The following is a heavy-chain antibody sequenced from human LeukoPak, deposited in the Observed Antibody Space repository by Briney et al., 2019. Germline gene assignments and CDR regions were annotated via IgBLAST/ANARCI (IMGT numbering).Heavy chain of an antibody. CDR2: IYYSGST. D-gene: IGHD1-14*01. V-gene: IGHV4-30-4*08. CDR3: ARLGRFGTVPAGFQH. CDR1: GGSFSGYY. Sequence: SETLSLTCAVYGGSFSGYYWSWIRQPPGKGLEWIGYIYYSGSTYYNPSLKSRVTISVDTSKNQFSLKLSSVTAADTAVYYCARLGRFGTVPAGFQHWGQGTLVTVSS. J-gene: IGHJ1*01.